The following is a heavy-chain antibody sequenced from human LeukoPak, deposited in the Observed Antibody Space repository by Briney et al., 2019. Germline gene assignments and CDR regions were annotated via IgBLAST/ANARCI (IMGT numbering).Heavy chain of an antibody. CDR2: INHSGST. J-gene: IGHJ4*02. D-gene: IGHD3-22*01. CDR1: GGSFSGYY. V-gene: IGHV4-34*01. Sequence: SETLSLTCAVYGGSFSGYYWSWIRQPPGKGLEWLGEINHSGSTNYNPSLKSRVTISVDTSKNQFSLKLSSVTAADTAVYYCARGRRPAYYDSSGSDYWGQGTLVTVSS. CDR3: ARGRRPAYYDSSGSDY.